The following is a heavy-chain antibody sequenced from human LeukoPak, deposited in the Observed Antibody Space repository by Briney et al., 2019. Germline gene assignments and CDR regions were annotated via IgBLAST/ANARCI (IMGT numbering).Heavy chain of an antibody. CDR3: ARHAYLATITADFDY. V-gene: IGHV5-51*01. J-gene: IGHJ4*02. CDR1: GYSFTNYW. D-gene: IGHD5-24*01. Sequence: GESLKISCKGSGYSFTNYWIGWVRQMPGKGLEWMGIIFPGDSDTRYSPSFQGQVTMSADKSISTAYLQWSSLKASDTATYYCARHAYLATITADFDYWGQGTLVTVSS. CDR2: IFPGDSDT.